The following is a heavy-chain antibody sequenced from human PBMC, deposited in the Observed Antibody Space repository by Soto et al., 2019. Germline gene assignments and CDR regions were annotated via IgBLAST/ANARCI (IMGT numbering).Heavy chain of an antibody. CDR2: VYYNGGS. CDR3: ARQGSGNLHGLVDV. Sequence: QVQLQESGPGLVKPSETLSLTCTVSGGSIAGYNCACIRQPHGKALEWVGYVYYNGGSSYNPSLKSRVTRALDTTKSQFSLPLRSVTAPDTAVYYCARQGSGNLHGLVDVWGRGTTVTVSS. CDR1: GGSIAGYN. D-gene: IGHD1-26*01. V-gene: IGHV4-59*08. J-gene: IGHJ6*02.